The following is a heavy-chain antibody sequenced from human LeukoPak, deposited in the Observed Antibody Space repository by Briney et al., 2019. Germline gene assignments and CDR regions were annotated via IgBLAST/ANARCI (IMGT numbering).Heavy chain of an antibody. CDR1: GGSISSGGYY. J-gene: IGHJ4*02. Sequence: PSQTLSLTCTVSGGSISSGGYYWSWIRQHPGKGLEWIGYIYYSGSTYYNPSLKSRVTISVDTSKNQFSLKLSSVTAADTAVYYCARRGDSSGWYYFDYWGQGTLVTVSS. D-gene: IGHD6-19*01. CDR3: ARRGDSSGWYYFDY. CDR2: IYYSGST. V-gene: IGHV4-31*03.